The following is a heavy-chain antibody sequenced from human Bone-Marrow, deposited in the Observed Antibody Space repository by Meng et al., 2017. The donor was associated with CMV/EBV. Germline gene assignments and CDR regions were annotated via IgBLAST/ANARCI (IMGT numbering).Heavy chain of an antibody. Sequence: ASVKVSCKASGYTFTGYYTHWVRQVPGQGLEWLGWIHPNTGGTNYAQKFQGRVTMTRDTSIGTANMELSRLRSDDTAVYYCARAYFDIFLHDYWGQGTLVTVSS. V-gene: IGHV1-2*02. D-gene: IGHD3-9*01. CDR3: ARAYFDIFLHDY. J-gene: IGHJ4*02. CDR2: IHPNTGGT. CDR1: GYTFTGYY.